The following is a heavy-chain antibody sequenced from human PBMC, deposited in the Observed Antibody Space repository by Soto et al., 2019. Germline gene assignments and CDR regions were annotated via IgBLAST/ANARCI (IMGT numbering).Heavy chain of an antibody. J-gene: IGHJ6*02. CDR2: IYYSGST. Sequence: SETLSLTCTVSGGSISGTSFYWGWIRQPPGKGLEWIGSIYYSGSTYYNPSLKSRVTISVDTSKNQFSPKLSSVTAADTAVYYCARHRGSSGYCSGGSCRYYYYYGMDVWGQGTTVTVSS. D-gene: IGHD2-15*01. CDR3: ARHRGSSGYCSGGSCRYYYYYGMDV. V-gene: IGHV4-39*01. CDR1: GGSISGTSFY.